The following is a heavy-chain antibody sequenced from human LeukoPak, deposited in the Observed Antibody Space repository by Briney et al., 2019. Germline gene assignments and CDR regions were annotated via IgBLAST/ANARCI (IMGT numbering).Heavy chain of an antibody. J-gene: IGHJ4*02. D-gene: IGHD2-21*01. Sequence: PGGSLRLSCAVSGFTFSGFWMSWSRQAPEKGLEFVSGIYENGGTTYYADSVKGRFSISRDNSKNTLYLQMDSLRGEDTAVYYCAKDFRIGYSAHFDYWGQGALVTVSS. V-gene: IGHV3-23*01. CDR1: GFTFSGFW. CDR3: AKDFRIGYSAHFDY. CDR2: IYENGGTT.